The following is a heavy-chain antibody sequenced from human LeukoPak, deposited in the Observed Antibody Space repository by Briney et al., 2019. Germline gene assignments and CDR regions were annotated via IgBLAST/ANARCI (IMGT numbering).Heavy chain of an antibody. CDR2: ITASGTAM. J-gene: IGHJ4*02. Sequence: GGSLRLSCAASGFTFSSYSMNWVRQAPGKGLEWVSHITASGTAMFYADSVKGRFTISRDNAKNSLYLQMNSLRDEDTAVYYCAGSGGYRFYYLGQGTLVTVSS. V-gene: IGHV3-48*02. CDR1: GFTFSSYS. CDR3: AGSGGYRFYY. D-gene: IGHD1-26*01.